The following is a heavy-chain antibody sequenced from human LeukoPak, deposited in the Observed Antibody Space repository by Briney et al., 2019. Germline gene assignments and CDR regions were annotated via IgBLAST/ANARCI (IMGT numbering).Heavy chain of an antibody. CDR2: IYSAGST. V-gene: IGHV3-66*02. Sequence: GGSLRLSCAASGFTVSSSYISWVRQAPGKGLKWVSVIYSAGSTYYADSVKGRFTISRDNYKNTLYLQLNSLRPEDTAVYYCARDLVAAREDYHYYGSDVWGQGTTVTVS. CDR1: GFTVSSSY. D-gene: IGHD2-15*01. J-gene: IGHJ6*02. CDR3: ARDLVAAREDYHYYGSDV.